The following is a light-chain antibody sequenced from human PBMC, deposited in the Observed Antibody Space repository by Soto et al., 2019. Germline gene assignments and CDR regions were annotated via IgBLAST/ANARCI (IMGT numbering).Light chain of an antibody. V-gene: IGLV2-14*03. CDR1: SSDVGGYNY. CDR3: SSYTSSSTLEV. CDR2: DVS. J-gene: IGLJ1*01. Sequence: QSALTQPASVSGSPGQSITISCTGTSSDVGGYNYVSWYQQHSGKAPKLMIYDVSNRPSGVSNRFSGSKSGNTASLTISGLQAEDEADNYCSSYTSSSTLEVFGTGTKVTVL.